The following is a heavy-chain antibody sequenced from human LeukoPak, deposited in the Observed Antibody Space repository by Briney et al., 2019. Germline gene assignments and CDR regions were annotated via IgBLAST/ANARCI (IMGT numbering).Heavy chain of an antibody. CDR3: ARDQGYSLY. CDR2: ISYDGSNK. Sequence: PGRSLRLSCAASGFTFNTYAMHWVRQAPGKGLEWVAVISYDGSNKYYAVSVQGRFTISRDNSKNTLYLQMNSLTSEDTAVYYCARDQGYSLYWGQGTLVTVSS. J-gene: IGHJ4*02. D-gene: IGHD5-18*01. CDR1: GFTFNTYA. V-gene: IGHV3-30-3*01.